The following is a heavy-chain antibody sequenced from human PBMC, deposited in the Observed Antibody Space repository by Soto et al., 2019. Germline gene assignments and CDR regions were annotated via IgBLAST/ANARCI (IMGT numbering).Heavy chain of an antibody. J-gene: IGHJ5*02. CDR1: GYTFTDHY. CDR2: IHPNSGDT. CDR3: ARDLSRQGWKWFDP. V-gene: IGHV1-2*02. Sequence: QVQLVQSGAEVKEPGASVKVSCRASGYTFTDHYINWVRQAPGQGPEYMGWIHPNSGDTKYTQRFQGRVTMTRDTSISTAYMELRRLTSDDTAVYYCARDLSRQGWKWFDPWGQGTLVTVSS. D-gene: IGHD1-1*01.